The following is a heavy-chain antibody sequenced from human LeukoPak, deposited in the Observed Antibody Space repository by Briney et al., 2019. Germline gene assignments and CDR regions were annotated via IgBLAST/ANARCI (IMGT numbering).Heavy chain of an antibody. CDR3: APDSYYYDSSGSKYFQH. CDR2: FDPEDGET. V-gene: IGHV1-24*01. D-gene: IGHD3-22*01. J-gene: IGHJ1*01. CDR1: GYTLTELS. Sequence: ASVKVSCKVSGYTLTELSMHWVRQAPGKGLEWMGGFDPEDGETIYAQKFQGRVTMTEDTSTDTAYMELSSLRSEDTAVYYCAPDSYYYDSSGSKYFQHWGQGTLVTVSS.